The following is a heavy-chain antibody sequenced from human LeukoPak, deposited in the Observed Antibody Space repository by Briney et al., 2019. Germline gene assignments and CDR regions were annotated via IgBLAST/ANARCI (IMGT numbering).Heavy chain of an antibody. CDR1: GFTFSSYS. D-gene: IGHD1-26*01. J-gene: IGHJ6*03. CDR2: ISSSSSTI. CDR3: ARKGRELLLSYYYYYMDV. V-gene: IGHV3-48*01. Sequence: GGFLRLSCAASGFTFSSYSMNWVRQAPGKGLEWVSYISSSSSTIYYADSVKGRFTISRDNAKNSLYLQMNSLRAEDTAVYYCARKGRELLLSYYYYYMDVWGKGTTVTVSS.